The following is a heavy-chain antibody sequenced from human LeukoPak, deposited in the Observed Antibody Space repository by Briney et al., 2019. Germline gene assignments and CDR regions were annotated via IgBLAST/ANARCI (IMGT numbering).Heavy chain of an antibody. J-gene: IGHJ4*02. CDR2: INTNTGNP. CDR3: ARDRYSYGEPAAPLFDY. D-gene: IGHD5-18*01. Sequence: ASVKVSCKASGYTFTSYAMNWMRQAPGQGLEWMGWINTNTGNPTYAQGFTGRFVFSLDTSVSTAYLQISSLKAEDTAVYYCARDRYSYGEPAAPLFDYWGQGTLVTVSS. V-gene: IGHV7-4-1*02. CDR1: GYTFTSYA.